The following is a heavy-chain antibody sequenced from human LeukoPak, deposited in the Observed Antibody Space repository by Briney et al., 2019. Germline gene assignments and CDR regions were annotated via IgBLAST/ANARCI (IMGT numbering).Heavy chain of an antibody. D-gene: IGHD6-13*01. J-gene: IGHJ5*02. Sequence: ASETLSLTCTVSGYSISSGYFWRWLRQPPGKTLEWIRSIYHSGSTYYNPSLQSRVTISVDTSKNQFSLKLTSVTAADTAVYHCARGGFIVAAGSMGWFDPWGQGTLVTVSS. V-gene: IGHV4-38-2*02. CDR1: GYSISSGYF. CDR2: IYHSGST. CDR3: ARGGFIVAAGSMGWFDP.